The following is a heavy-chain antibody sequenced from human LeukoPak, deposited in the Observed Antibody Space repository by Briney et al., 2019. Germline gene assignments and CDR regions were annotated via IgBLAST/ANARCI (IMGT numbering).Heavy chain of an antibody. CDR3: VRDFPTVSLRHFEF. CDR2: ISAYTGKT. V-gene: IGHV1-18*01. Sequence: ASVKASCQGSGYRFYNYGISWVRQVPGQGLEWVAWISAYTGKTDSAQKVQGRVTLTTDTSTSTAYMELRSLTSDDTAMYYCVRDFPTVSLRHFEFWGQGTLVTVSS. CDR1: GYRFYNYG. J-gene: IGHJ1*01.